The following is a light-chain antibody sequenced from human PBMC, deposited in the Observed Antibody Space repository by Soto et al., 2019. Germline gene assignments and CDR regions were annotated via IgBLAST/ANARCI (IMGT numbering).Light chain of an antibody. V-gene: IGLV2-14*01. Sequence: QSALTQPASVSGSPGPSITLSCTGTRSDVGGYNYVSWYHQHPGKAPKFLISEVSNRPAGVSNRFSGSKAGNTASLTISGLQAEDEADYYCSSYITSNTRQIVFGTGTKLTV. CDR1: RSDVGGYNY. CDR2: EVS. J-gene: IGLJ1*01. CDR3: SSYITSNTRQIV.